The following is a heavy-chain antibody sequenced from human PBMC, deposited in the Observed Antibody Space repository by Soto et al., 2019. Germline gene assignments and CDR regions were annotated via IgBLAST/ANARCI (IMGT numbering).Heavy chain of an antibody. D-gene: IGHD4-4*01. Sequence: GGSLRLSCAGSGFTFNDHTMHWVRQIPGKGLEWVSLITWDGDSAFYADSVKGRFTISRDNSKNSLYLQMDSLRTEDTALYYCAKEKNSIFDYWGQGTLVTVSS. J-gene: IGHJ4*02. CDR2: ITWDGDSA. CDR1: GFTFNDHT. V-gene: IGHV3-43*01. CDR3: AKEKNSIFDY.